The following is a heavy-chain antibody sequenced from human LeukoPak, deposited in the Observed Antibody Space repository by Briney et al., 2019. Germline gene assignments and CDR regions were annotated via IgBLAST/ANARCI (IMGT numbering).Heavy chain of an antibody. CDR2: ISAYNGNT. Sequence: ASVKVSCKASGYTFTSYGISWVRQAPGQGLEWTGWISAYNGNTNYAQKPQGRVTMTTDTSTSTAYMELRSLRSDDTAVYYCARDLGYYYYYYMDVWGKGTTVTVSS. CDR3: ARDLGYYYYYYMDV. J-gene: IGHJ6*03. CDR1: GYTFTSYG. V-gene: IGHV1-18*01.